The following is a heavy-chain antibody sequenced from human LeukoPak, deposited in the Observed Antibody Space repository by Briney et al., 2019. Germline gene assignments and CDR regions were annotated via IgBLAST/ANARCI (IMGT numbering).Heavy chain of an antibody. CDR1: GFTVSSNY. CDR2: ISGSGGST. V-gene: IGHV3-23*01. J-gene: IGHJ4*02. D-gene: IGHD2-2*01. Sequence: GGSLRLSCAASGFTVSSNYMSWVRQAPGKGLEWVSAISGSGGSTYYADSVKGRFTISRDNSKNTLYLQMNSLRAEDTAVYYCAKHFGYCSSTSCYPWDYWGQGTLVTVSS. CDR3: AKHFGYCSSTSCYPWDY.